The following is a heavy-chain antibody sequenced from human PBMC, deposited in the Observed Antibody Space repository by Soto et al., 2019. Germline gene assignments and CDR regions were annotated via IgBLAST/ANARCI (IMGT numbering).Heavy chain of an antibody. Sequence: QVQLVQSGAEVKKPGASVKVSCKASGYTFTNYYMHWVRQAPGQGREWVGMFNPSDDTTYYAQKFPGRVTMSWDTSTSTVYMALRSLRSDNPAVYYRARELSSLAGAGSSYGLDVWGEGTSVTVSS. CDR3: ARELSSLAGAGSSYGLDV. D-gene: IGHD6-19*01. CDR2: FNPSDDTT. CDR1: GYTFTNYY. J-gene: IGHJ6*04. V-gene: IGHV1-46*01.